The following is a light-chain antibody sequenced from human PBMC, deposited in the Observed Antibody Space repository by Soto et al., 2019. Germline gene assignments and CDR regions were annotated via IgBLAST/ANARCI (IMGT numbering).Light chain of an antibody. Sequence: DIVMTQSPDSLAVSLGERATINCKSSQSVLYSSNNKNYLAWYQQKAGQPPKLLIYWASTRESGVPDRFSGSGSGTDFTLTISSPQAEDVAVYYCQQYYSTPLTFGGGTKVEIK. J-gene: IGKJ4*01. CDR2: WAS. CDR3: QQYYSTPLT. V-gene: IGKV4-1*01. CDR1: QSVLYSSNNKNY.